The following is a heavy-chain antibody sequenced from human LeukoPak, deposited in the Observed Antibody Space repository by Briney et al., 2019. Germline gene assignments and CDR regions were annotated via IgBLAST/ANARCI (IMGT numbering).Heavy chain of an antibody. Sequence: SETLSLTCTVAGASISSYYWSWIRQPPGKGLEYIGYIHYSGITNYNPSLKSRVTISVDTSKNQFSLRLSSVTAADTAVYYCARHDTRGGAYDIWGQGTMVTVSS. V-gene: IGHV4-59*08. CDR2: IHYSGIT. CDR3: ARHDTRGGAYDI. CDR1: GASISSYY. J-gene: IGHJ3*02. D-gene: IGHD3-10*01.